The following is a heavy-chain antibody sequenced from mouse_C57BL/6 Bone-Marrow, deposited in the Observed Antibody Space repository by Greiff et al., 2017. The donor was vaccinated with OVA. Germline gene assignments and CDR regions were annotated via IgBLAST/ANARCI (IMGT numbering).Heavy chain of an antibody. CDR3: ARGSPYYAMDY. CDR1: GYSFTGYF. J-gene: IGHJ4*01. Sequence: VQLQQSGPELVKPGDSVKISCKASGYSFTGYFMNWVMQSHGKSLEWIGRINPYNGDTFYNQKFKGKATLTVDKSSSTAHMELRSLTSEDSAVYYCARGSPYYAMDYWGQGTSVTVSS. CDR2: INPYNGDT. V-gene: IGHV1-20*01.